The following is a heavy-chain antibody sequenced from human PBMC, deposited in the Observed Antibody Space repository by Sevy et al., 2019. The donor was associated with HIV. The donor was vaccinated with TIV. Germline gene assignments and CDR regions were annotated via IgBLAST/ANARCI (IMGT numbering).Heavy chain of an antibody. CDR1: GFTFSTAW. V-gene: IGHV3-15*05. CDR2: IKSKTDGGST. Sequence: GGSLRLSCTASGFTFSTAWMSWVRQAPGKGLEWIGRIKSKTDGGSTDYAAPVKGRFNISRDDSKHTVFVQMNSLTIEDTAVYYRATNTTGWYPSLDSWGQGTLVTVSS. CDR3: ATNTTGWYPSLDS. J-gene: IGHJ4*02. D-gene: IGHD6-19*01.